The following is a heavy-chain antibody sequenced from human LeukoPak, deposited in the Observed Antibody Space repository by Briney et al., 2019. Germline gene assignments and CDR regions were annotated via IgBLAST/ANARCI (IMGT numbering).Heavy chain of an antibody. CDR3: ARDDPNWDPSSYYFDS. D-gene: IGHD3-10*01. Sequence: GGSLRLSCAASGCTISNYNMDWVRQAPGKGLEWISYISTSGIIYYADSVRGRFTISRDNAKNSLYLQMNSLRDEDTAVYYCARDDPNWDPSSYYFDSWGQGVLVTVSS. CDR1: GCTISNYN. CDR2: ISTSGII. V-gene: IGHV3-48*02. J-gene: IGHJ4*02.